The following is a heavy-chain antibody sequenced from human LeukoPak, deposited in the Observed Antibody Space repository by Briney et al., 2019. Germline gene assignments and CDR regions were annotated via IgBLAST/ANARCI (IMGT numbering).Heavy chain of an antibody. J-gene: IGHJ4*02. CDR3: ARAAGGSYLSYFDY. CDR2: IYYSGST. V-gene: IGHV4-39*07. D-gene: IGHD1-26*01. CDR1: GGSISSSSYY. Sequence: SETLSLTCTVSGGSISSSSYYWGWIRQPPGKGLEWIGSIYYSGSTYYNPSLKSRVTISVDTSKNQFSLKLSSVTAADTAVYYCARAAGGSYLSYFDYWGQGTLVTVSS.